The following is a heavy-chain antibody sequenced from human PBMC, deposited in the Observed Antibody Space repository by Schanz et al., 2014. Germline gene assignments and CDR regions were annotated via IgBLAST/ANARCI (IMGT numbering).Heavy chain of an antibody. D-gene: IGHD2-15*01. J-gene: IGHJ4*02. CDR1: GFTFRSYP. Sequence: EAQLSESGGNLVQPGGSLRVSCVGSGFTFRSYPMTWVRQAPGKGLEWVAGISGAGGSTYYVDSVKGRFTISRDNSRNTMYLQMTGLRAEDTAIYYCAKGKDSPYYFDDWGQGTLVTVSS. CDR3: AKGKDSPYYFDD. V-gene: IGHV3-23*01. CDR2: ISGAGGST.